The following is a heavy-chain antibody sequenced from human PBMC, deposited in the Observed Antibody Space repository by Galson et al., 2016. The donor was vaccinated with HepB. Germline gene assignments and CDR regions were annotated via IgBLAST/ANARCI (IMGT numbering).Heavy chain of an antibody. J-gene: IGHJ5*02. CDR3: AKGLNWFDP. Sequence: SLRLSCAASGFTVSSNYLSWVRQAPGKGLEWVSSISASGGSTYHADSVKGRFTISRANSKNTLYLQMNSLRAEDTAVYYCAKGLNWFDPWGQGTLVTVSS. CDR1: GFTVSSNY. V-gene: IGHV3-23*01. CDR2: ISASGGST.